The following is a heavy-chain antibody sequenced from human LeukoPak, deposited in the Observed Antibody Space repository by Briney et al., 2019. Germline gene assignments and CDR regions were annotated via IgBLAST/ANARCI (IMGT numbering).Heavy chain of an antibody. J-gene: IGHJ6*02. D-gene: IGHD6-6*01. CDR2: IIPIFGTA. CDR1: GYTFTHFA. V-gene: IGHV1-69*13. CDR3: ARKGSKYSSSSDYYYGMDV. Sequence: ASVKVSCKASGYTFTHFAVHWLRQAPGQGLEWMGGIIPIFGTANYAQKFQGRVTITADESTSTAYMELSSLRSEDTAVYYCARKGSKYSSSSDYYYGMDVWGQGTTVTVSS.